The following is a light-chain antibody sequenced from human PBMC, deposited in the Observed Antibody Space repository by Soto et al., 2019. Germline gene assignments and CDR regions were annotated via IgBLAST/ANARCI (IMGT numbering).Light chain of an antibody. V-gene: IGKV3-20*01. CDR3: QQYVSWT. J-gene: IGKJ1*01. CDR2: GTS. CDR1: QTISGNY. Sequence: EIGLTQSLGTLSVSPGERATLTCRASQTISGNYLAWYQQKPGQAPSLLIYGTSSRATGIPDRFSGSGSGTDFTLTISRLEPEDSAIYYCQQYVSWTFGQGTKVEIK.